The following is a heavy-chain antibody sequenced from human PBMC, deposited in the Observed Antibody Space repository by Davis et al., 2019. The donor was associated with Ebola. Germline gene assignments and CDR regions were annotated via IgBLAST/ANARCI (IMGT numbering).Heavy chain of an antibody. CDR3: ARGFSSITGTTGLFWYYGMDV. J-gene: IGHJ6*04. V-gene: IGHV1-8*01. CDR1: GYTFTSYD. Sequence: ASVKVSCKASGYTFTSYDINWVRQATGQGLEWMGWMNPNSGNTGHAQKFQGRVTMTRNTSISTAYMELSSLRSEDTAVYYCARGFSSITGTTGLFWYYGMDVWGKGTTVTVSS. CDR2: MNPNSGNT. D-gene: IGHD1-7*01.